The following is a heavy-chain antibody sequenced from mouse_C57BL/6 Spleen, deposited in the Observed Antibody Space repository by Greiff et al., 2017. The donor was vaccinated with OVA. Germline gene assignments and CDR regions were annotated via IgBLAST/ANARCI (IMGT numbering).Heavy chain of an antibody. D-gene: IGHD3-2*02. CDR3: ARSALDSSGYGFAY. CDR1: GYTIKNTY. Sequence: EVQLQQSVAELVRPGASVKLSCTASGYTIKNTYMHWVKQRPEQGLEWIGRIDPANGNTKYAPKFKGKATITADTSSNTAYLQLSSLTSEDTAIYSCARSALDSSGYGFAYWGQGTLVTVSA. J-gene: IGHJ3*01. V-gene: IGHV14-3*01. CDR2: IDPANGNT.